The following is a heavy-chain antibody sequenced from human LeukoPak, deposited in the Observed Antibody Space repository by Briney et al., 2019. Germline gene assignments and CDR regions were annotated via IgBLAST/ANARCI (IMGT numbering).Heavy chain of an antibody. Sequence: SETLSLTCAVSGYSISSGYYWGWIRQPPGKGLEWIGSIYHSGSTYYNPSLKSQVTISVDTSKNQFSLKLSSVTAADTAVYYCARGDTGQNFDYWGQGTLVTVSS. D-gene: IGHD2-8*02. CDR3: ARGDTGQNFDY. CDR1: GYSISSGYY. CDR2: IYHSGST. J-gene: IGHJ4*02. V-gene: IGHV4-38-2*01.